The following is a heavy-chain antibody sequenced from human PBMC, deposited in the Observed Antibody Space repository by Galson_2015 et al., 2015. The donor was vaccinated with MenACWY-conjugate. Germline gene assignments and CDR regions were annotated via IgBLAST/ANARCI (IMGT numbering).Heavy chain of an antibody. CDR2: ISSGGSSI. Sequence: SPRLSCAASGFTFSDYDMSWIRQAPGKGLEWVSYISSGGSSINHAEFVKGRFTISRDNAKNSQYLQMNSLRAEDTAVYYCAREGGAAKEFDYWGQGTLVTVSS. V-gene: IGHV3-11*01. D-gene: IGHD2-15*01. CDR1: GFTFSDYD. J-gene: IGHJ4*02. CDR3: AREGGAAKEFDY.